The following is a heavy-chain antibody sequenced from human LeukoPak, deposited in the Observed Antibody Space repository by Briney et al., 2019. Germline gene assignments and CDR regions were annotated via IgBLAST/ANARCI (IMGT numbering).Heavy chain of an antibody. CDR2: ISAYNGNT. V-gene: IGHV1-18*01. J-gene: IGHJ6*03. Sequence: ASVKVSCTASGYTFTSYGISWVRQAPGQGREWMGWISAYNGNTNYAQKLQGRVTMTTDTSTSTAYMELRSLRADDTAVYYCARGSIAARPRVYYYYYMDVWGKGTTVTVSS. CDR3: ARGSIAARPRVYYYYYMDV. CDR1: GYTFTSYG. D-gene: IGHD6-6*01.